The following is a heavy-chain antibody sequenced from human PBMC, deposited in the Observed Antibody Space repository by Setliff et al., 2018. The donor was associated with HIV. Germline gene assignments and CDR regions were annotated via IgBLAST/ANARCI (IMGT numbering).Heavy chain of an antibody. CDR1: GESFSGYF. D-gene: IGHD5-12*01. J-gene: IGHJ2*01. CDR2: INHSGST. V-gene: IGHV4-34*01. Sequence: PSETLSLTCAVYGESFSGYFWSWIRQPPGKGLEWIGEINHSGSTNYNPSLKSRVTIIIDVSKNQLSLKLSSVTAADTAVYYCARHVSPEYSDYAHWYFDLWGRGTLVTVSS. CDR3: ARHVSPEYSDYAHWYFDL.